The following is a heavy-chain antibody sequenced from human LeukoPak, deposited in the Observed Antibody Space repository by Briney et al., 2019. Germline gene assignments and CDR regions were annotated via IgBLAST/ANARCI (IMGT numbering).Heavy chain of an antibody. V-gene: IGHV3-23*01. CDR3: AKDPKTTVSGYFDY. CDR2: IIGSGGTT. D-gene: IGHD4-17*01. Sequence: PGGSLRLSCAASGFSFGSFAMSWVRQAPGKGLEWVSGIIGSGGTTFYADSVKGRFTISRDNSKNTLYLQMNSLRAEDTAVYYCAKDPKTTVSGYFDYWGQGTLVTVSS. J-gene: IGHJ4*02. CDR1: GFSFGSFA.